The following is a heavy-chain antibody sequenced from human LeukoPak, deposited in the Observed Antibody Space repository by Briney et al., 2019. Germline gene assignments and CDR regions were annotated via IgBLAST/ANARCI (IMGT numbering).Heavy chain of an antibody. CDR3: ARLSSIAAAGTTDWFDP. Sequence: GGSLRLSCAASGFTFSSYSMNWVRQAPGKGLEWVSSISSSSSSYIYYADSVKGRLTISRDNAKNSLYLQMNSLRAEDTAVYYCARLSSIAAAGTTDWFDPWGQGTLVTVSS. J-gene: IGHJ5*02. V-gene: IGHV3-21*01. CDR2: ISSSSSSYI. CDR1: GFTFSSYS. D-gene: IGHD6-13*01.